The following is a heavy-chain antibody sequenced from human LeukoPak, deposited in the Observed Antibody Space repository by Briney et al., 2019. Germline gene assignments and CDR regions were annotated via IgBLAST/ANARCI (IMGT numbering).Heavy chain of an antibody. CDR1: GGSMSIYY. CDR3: ARGDYYDGGGRNWFDP. J-gene: IGHJ5*02. V-gene: IGHV4-59*10. Sequence: SETLSLTCAVSGGSMSIYYWSFIRQPAGKGLEWLGRIHTSGTTYYNPSLESRVSMSVDTSRNQFSLRLTSVTAADTAVYYCARGDYYDGGGRNWFDPWGQGTLVTVSS. CDR2: IHTSGTT. D-gene: IGHD3-16*01.